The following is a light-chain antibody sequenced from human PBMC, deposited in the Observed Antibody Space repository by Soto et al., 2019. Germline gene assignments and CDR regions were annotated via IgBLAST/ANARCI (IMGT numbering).Light chain of an antibody. Sequence: DIQMPQSPSSLSASVGDRVTIPCQASQDISNSLNWYPQKPGKAPKLLIYDASNLETGVPSSFRGSGSGTDFTLTISSLQPEDVAAEYCRKYDNLPPSHTFGGGNKVEIK. V-gene: IGKV1-33*01. CDR2: DAS. CDR3: RKYDNLPPSHT. J-gene: IGKJ4*01. CDR1: QDISNS.